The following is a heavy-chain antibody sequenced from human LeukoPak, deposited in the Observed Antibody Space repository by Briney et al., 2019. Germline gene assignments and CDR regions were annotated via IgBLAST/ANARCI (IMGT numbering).Heavy chain of an antibody. D-gene: IGHD2-15*01. CDR3: ARLPTHYYYYGMDV. CDR1: GFSFSSYA. Sequence: GGSLRLSCAASGFSFSSYAMSWVRQAPGKGLEWVSVIYSGGSTYCADSVKGRFTISRDNSKNTLYLQMNSLRAEDTAVYYCARLPTHYYYYGMDVWGQGTTVTVSS. J-gene: IGHJ6*02. CDR2: IYSGGST. V-gene: IGHV3-53*01.